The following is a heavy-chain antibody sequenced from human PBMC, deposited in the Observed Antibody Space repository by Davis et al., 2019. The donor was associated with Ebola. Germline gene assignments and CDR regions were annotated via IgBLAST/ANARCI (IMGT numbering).Heavy chain of an antibody. Sequence: GGSLRLSCAASGFTFHSYSMSWVRQAPGKGLEWISYISSSSSTMSYADSVKGRFTISRDNSKNTLYLQMNSLRAEDTAVYYCANAPTTVTTLGMDVWGQGTTVTVSS. J-gene: IGHJ6*02. CDR2: ISSSSSTM. CDR1: GFTFHSYS. CDR3: ANAPTTVTTLGMDV. V-gene: IGHV3-48*01. D-gene: IGHD4-11*01.